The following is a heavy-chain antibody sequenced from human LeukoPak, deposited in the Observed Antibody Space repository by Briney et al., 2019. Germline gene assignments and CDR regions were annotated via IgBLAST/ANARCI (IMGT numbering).Heavy chain of an antibody. J-gene: IGHJ4*02. Sequence: PGGSLRLSCAASGFTFSSYWMHWVRQAPGKGLVWVSRINSDGSSTSYADSVKGRFTISRDNAKNTLYLQMNSLRAEDTAVYYCARWTYGDYVVYWGQGTLVTVSS. V-gene: IGHV3-74*01. CDR3: ARWTYGDYVVY. D-gene: IGHD4-17*01. CDR2: INSDGSST. CDR1: GFTFSSYW.